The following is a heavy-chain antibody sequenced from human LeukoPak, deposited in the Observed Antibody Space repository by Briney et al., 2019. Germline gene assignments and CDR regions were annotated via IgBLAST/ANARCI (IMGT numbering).Heavy chain of an antibody. V-gene: IGHV4-61*02. D-gene: IGHD4-17*01. CDR3: ARGPEEDDYEYYFNY. CDR2: IYTSGST. J-gene: IGHJ4*02. Sequence: SQTLSLTCTVSGGSISSGSYYWSWIRQPAGKGLEWIGRIYTSGSTNYNPSLKSRVTISVDTSKNQFSLKLSSVTAADTAVYYCARGPEEDDYEYYFNYWGQGTLVTVSS. CDR1: GGSISSGSYY.